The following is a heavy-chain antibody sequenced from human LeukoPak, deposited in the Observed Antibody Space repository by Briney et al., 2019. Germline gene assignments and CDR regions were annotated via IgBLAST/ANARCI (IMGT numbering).Heavy chain of an antibody. CDR3: ARDTYGSDY. CDR2: ITPSDGST. Sequence: GASANVSCKASGYTYRDHHMPWVRQAPGQGLEWMGKITPSDGSTTYAQKFQDRVTMTRDTSTSTVYMELNSLTSEDTAVYCCARDTYGSDYWGQGTLVTVSS. D-gene: IGHD3-10*01. V-gene: IGHV1-46*01. CDR1: GYTYRDHH. J-gene: IGHJ4*02.